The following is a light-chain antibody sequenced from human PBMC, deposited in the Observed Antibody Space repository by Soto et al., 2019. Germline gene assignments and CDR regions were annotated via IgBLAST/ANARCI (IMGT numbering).Light chain of an antibody. CDR1: NGDIGNYNY. CDR2: DVS. J-gene: IGLJ1*01. Sequence: QAALNQPRSVSVSPGQSVNISCTGTNGDIGNYNYVSWYQQYQGKAPKIIIYDVSKRPSGIPDRFFGSKVGNTASLTISERLAEDEVDYYCCSAAGSFICVFGTGTKGTVL. V-gene: IGLV2-11*01. CDR3: CSAAGSFICV.